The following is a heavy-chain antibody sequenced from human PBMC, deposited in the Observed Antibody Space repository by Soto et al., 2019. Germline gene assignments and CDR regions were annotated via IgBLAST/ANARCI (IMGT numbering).Heavy chain of an antibody. Sequence: VQLLESGGGLVQPGGSLRLSCAASGFTFSSYAMSWVRQAPGKGLEWISSINGNGGVTYYVDSVKGRFTLSRDNSKNTRYLKRNGLRDEDTARYYWATSVDYGDSKPDYWGQGNLVTVSS. CDR2: INGNGGVT. V-gene: IGHV3-23*01. CDR3: ATSVDYGDSKPDY. CDR1: GFTFSSYA. D-gene: IGHD4-17*01. J-gene: IGHJ4*02.